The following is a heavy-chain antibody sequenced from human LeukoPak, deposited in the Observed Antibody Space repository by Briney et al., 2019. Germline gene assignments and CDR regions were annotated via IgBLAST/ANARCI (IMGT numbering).Heavy chain of an antibody. CDR2: IYYSGST. V-gene: IGHV4-59*01. CDR1: GGSISSYY. D-gene: IGHD1-26*01. Sequence: SETLSLTCTVSGGSISSYYWSWIRQPPGKGLEWIGYIYYSGSTNYNPSLKSRVTISVDTSKNQFSLKLSSVTAADTAVYYCTRDRYGGSYFDYWGQGTLVTVSS. J-gene: IGHJ4*02. CDR3: TRDRYGGSYFDY.